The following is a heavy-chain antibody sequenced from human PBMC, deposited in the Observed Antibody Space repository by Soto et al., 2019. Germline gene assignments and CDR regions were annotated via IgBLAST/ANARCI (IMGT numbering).Heavy chain of an antibody. CDR1: GGTFSNYA. CDR3: ARDIPNTTSYGHWFDP. J-gene: IGHJ5*02. V-gene: IGHV1-69*01. D-gene: IGHD5-18*01. Sequence: QVRLVQSGAEVKKPGSSVKVSCKASGGTFSNYAITWLRLAPGQGLEWLGGIIPVFGTVNSAQKFQGRVTITADECTSTASIELNRRTSEDSAESNCARDIPNTTSYGHWFDPWGQGTLVIVS. CDR2: IIPVFGTV.